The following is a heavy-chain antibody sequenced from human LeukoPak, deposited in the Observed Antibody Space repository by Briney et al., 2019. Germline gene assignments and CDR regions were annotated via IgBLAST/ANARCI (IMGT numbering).Heavy chain of an antibody. J-gene: IGHJ5*02. Sequence: GGSLRLSCAASGFKFDNYGMSWVRQAPGKGLEWVCDINWNGAWTGYADSVKGRFTISRDNSKNTLYLQMNSLRAEDTAVYYCAIARYTGFGELYAWGQGTLVTVSS. CDR2: INWNGAWT. CDR3: AIARYTGFGELYA. CDR1: GFKFDNYG. V-gene: IGHV3-20*04. D-gene: IGHD3-10*01.